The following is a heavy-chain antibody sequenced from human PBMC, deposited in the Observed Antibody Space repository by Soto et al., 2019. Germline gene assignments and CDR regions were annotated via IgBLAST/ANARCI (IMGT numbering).Heavy chain of an antibody. D-gene: IGHD4-17*01. CDR2: ISSSGGST. CDR3: AKARVGTVGYFDL. CDR1: GFTFSSYA. J-gene: IGHJ2*01. V-gene: IGHV3-23*01. Sequence: EVQLLESGGGLVQPGGSLRLCCAASGFTFSSYAMSWVRQAPGNGLEWVSAISSSGGSTYYADSVKGRFTISRDKSKNTLYLQMNSLRAEDTAVYYCAKARVGTVGYFDLWGRGTLVTVSS.